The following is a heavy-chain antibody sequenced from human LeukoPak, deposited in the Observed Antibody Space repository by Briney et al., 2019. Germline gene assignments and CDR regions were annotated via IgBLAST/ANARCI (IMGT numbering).Heavy chain of an antibody. CDR2: IYYGGST. J-gene: IGHJ4*02. Sequence: SETLSLTCTVSGGSISSSTYYWAWIRQPPGKGLEWIGSIYYGGSTYYNPSLKSRITISADTSKNQFSLKLSSVTAADTAVYFCARRVIVATIDYWGQGTLVTVSS. CDR3: ARRVIVATIDY. D-gene: IGHD5-12*01. V-gene: IGHV4-39*01. CDR1: GGSISSSTYY.